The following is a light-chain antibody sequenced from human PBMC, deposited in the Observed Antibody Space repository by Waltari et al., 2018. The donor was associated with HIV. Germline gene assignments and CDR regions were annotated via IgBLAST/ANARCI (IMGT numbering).Light chain of an antibody. Sequence: SLLTQPPSVSGAPGQRVNISCSGGPSNIGGNSVNWYRQLPGTAPILLIYNNDHRPSSVPVRFSGSKSATSASLVISGLQSDDEADYYCATWDDKLGHWVFGVGTKLTV. CDR3: ATWDDKLGHWV. CDR2: NND. J-gene: IGLJ2*01. V-gene: IGLV1-44*01. CDR1: PSNIGGNS.